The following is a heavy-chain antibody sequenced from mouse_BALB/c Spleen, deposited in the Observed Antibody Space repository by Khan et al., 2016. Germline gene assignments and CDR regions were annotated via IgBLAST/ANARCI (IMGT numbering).Heavy chain of an antibody. J-gene: IGHJ2*01. CDR3: TRKGSFYGNYDFDY. D-gene: IGHD2-1*01. Sequence: QVQLQQPGAELVRPGASVTLSCKASGYTFSDYEMHWVKQTPVHGLEWIGAVDPETGGTAYNQKFKGQATLTAGRSSSTAYMELRSLTSEDSAVYYCTRKGSFYGNYDFDYWGQGTTLTVSS. CDR2: VDPETGGT. CDR1: GYTFSDYE. V-gene: IGHV1-15*01.